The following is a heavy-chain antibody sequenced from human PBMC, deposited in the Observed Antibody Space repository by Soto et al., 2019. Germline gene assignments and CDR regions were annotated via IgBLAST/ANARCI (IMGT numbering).Heavy chain of an antibody. Sequence: PRPSVTVSCKASGYTFTSFDINWVRQATGQGLEWMGWMNPNSGHTGYAQKFQGRVTMTRDTSISTAYMELSSLRYEDTAVYYCTRGRNSGDGYNGGGYWGQGTLVTVSS. CDR2: MNPNSGHT. CDR1: GYTFTSFD. V-gene: IGHV1-8*01. J-gene: IGHJ4*02. CDR3: TRGRNSGDGYNGGGY. D-gene: IGHD1-1*01.